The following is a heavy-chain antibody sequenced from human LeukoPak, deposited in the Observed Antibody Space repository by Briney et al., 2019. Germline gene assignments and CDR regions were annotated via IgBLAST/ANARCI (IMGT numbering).Heavy chain of an antibody. CDR3: ARGPTAMVRGVIITYSYGMDV. J-gene: IGHJ6*04. CDR2: INHSGST. V-gene: IGHV4-34*01. CDR1: GGSFSGYY. D-gene: IGHD3-10*01. Sequence: SETLSLTCAVYGGSFSGYYWSWIRQPPGKGLEWIGEINHSGSTNYNPSLTSRVTISVDTSKNQFSLKLSSVTAADTAVYYCARGPTAMVRGVIITYSYGMDVWGKGTTVTVSS.